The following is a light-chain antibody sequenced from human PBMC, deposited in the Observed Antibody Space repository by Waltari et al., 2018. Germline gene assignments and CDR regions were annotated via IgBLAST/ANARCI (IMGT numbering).Light chain of an antibody. J-gene: IGLJ3*02. Sequence: QSVMTQPPSASATPGQRVIIPCSGSSSNIGSHFVYWYQHCPGTAPKPLIYRNNQRPSGVPDRFSGSKSGTSASLAISGLRSEDEAGYYCAAWDDSLNGVVFGGGTKLTVL. CDR1: SSNIGSHF. V-gene: IGLV1-47*01. CDR3: AAWDDSLNGVV. CDR2: RNN.